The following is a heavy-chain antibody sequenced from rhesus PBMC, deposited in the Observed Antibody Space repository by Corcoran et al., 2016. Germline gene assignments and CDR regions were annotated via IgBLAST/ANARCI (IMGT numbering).Heavy chain of an antibody. V-gene: IGHV4S10*01. CDR2: ICGRRTST. D-gene: IGHD3-3*01. Sequence: QVQLQESGPGVVKPSETLSLTCAVSGGSISDSYRCSWIRPPPGKGLGGWGAICGRRTSTNYNPSLKSRVTVSQDTSKNQCSLKLSSVTAADTAVYYCAGGLYYNFWSGYYSSGLDSWGQGVVVTVSS. CDR1: GGSISDSYR. CDR3: AGGLYYNFWSGYYSSGLDS. J-gene: IGHJ6*01.